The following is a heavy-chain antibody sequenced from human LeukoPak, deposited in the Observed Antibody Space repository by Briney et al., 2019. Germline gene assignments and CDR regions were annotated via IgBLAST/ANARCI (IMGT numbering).Heavy chain of an antibody. CDR3: AREDHIAVFDY. D-gene: IGHD6-19*01. CDR2: ISSSSSYI. V-gene: IGHV3-21*01. CDR1: GFTRSTYT. Sequence: GGSLRLSCTASGFTRSTYTRSWVRQAPGKGLEWVSSISSSSSYIYYADSVKGRFTISRDNAKNSLYLQMNSLRAEDTAVYYCAREDHIAVFDYWGQGTLVTVSP. J-gene: IGHJ4*02.